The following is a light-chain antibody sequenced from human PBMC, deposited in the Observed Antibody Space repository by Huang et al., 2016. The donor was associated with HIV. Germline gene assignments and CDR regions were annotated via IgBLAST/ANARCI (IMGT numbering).Light chain of an antibody. CDR2: GTS. Sequence: EIVMTQSPATLSVSPGERATLSCRASQSVSRNLAWHQQKPDQAPRLLIYGTSTRATGIPARFSGSGSGTEFTLTISSLQSEDFAVYYCQQYNNWPYTFGQGTKLEIK. CDR1: QSVSRN. V-gene: IGKV3-15*01. CDR3: QQYNNWPYT. J-gene: IGKJ2*01.